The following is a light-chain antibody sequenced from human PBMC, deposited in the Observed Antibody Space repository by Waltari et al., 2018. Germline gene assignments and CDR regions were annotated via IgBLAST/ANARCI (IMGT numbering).Light chain of an antibody. V-gene: IGKV3-11*01. CDR3: QQRSHSLS. Sequence: LLTQSPATLSLSPGERATPSCRAGQSVSSTLAWYQQKPCQPPRILIYSTSNRATGIPARFSGSGSETDFTLTISSLEPEDFGVYYCQQRSHSLSFGGGTKVEIK. J-gene: IGKJ4*01. CDR2: STS. CDR1: QSVSST.